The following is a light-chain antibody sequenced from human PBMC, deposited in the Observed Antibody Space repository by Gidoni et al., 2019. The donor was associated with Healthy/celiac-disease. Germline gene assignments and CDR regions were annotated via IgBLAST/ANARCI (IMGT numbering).Light chain of an antibody. CDR1: TVAVTSGYY. CDR2: STS. J-gene: IGLJ2*01. CDR3: LLYYGGAPV. Sequence: QTVVTQEPSLTVSPEGTVTLTCASSTVAVTSGYYPNWFQQKPGQAPMALIYSTSNTHSWTPPRFSGSLLGGKAALTLSGVKTEDEAEYYCLLYYGGAPVFGGGTKLTVL. V-gene: IGLV7-43*01.